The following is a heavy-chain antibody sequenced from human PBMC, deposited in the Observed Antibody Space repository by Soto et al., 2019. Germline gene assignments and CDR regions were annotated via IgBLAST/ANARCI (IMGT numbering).Heavy chain of an antibody. V-gene: IGHV2-5*02. D-gene: IGHD4-17*01. CDR2: IYWDDGK. Sequence: QITLKESRPTLVKPTQTLTLTCTFSGFSLRTSGVGVGWIRQPPGKALEWLALIYWDDGKRYSPSLKSRLTITKDTSKNQVVLRMTNMDPVDTATYYCAHLTTGGFYFDYWGQGTLVTVSS. J-gene: IGHJ4*02. CDR1: GFSLRTSGVG. CDR3: AHLTTGGFYFDY.